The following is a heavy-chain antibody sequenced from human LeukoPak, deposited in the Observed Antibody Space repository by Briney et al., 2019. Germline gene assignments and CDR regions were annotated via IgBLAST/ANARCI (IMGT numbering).Heavy chain of an antibody. CDR2: ISGSGDST. J-gene: IGHJ4*02. CDR3: AKDGMSLDSSWFDY. V-gene: IGHV3-23*01. CDR1: GFTFSRNS. Sequence: GGSLRLSCAASGFTFSRNSMNWFGQAPGKGREGLSAISGSGDSTFYVGSVKGRFTISRDNSKNTLYLQMNSLRVEDTAVYYCAKDGMSLDSSWFDYWGQGTLVTVSS. D-gene: IGHD6-13*01.